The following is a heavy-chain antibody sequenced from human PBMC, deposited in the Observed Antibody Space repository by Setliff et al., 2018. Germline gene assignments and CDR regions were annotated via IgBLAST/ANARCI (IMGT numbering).Heavy chain of an antibody. Sequence: SETLSLTCNVSGDSISSTYHWGWIRQSPGKGLEWIGTIYHSGNTYYNPSLNSRLTISVDTSKNQFSLRLTSVTAADTAVYYCASWGSYRNGHAFDIWGQGTMVTVSS. CDR1: GDSISSTYH. D-gene: IGHD3-16*02. CDR3: ASWGSYRNGHAFDI. V-gene: IGHV4-38-2*02. J-gene: IGHJ3*02. CDR2: IYHSGNT.